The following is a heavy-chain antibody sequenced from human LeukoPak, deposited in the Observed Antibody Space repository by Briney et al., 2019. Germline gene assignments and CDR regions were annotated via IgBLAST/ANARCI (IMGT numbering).Heavy chain of an antibody. Sequence: GGSLRLSCAASGFTFNNYVMHWVRQAPGKGLEWVSSITWNSGNIGYAGSVKGRFTISRDNAKNSLYLQMNSLRAEDTALYYCAKGLAVAQYYFDYWGQGNLVTVSS. CDR1: GFTFNNYV. V-gene: IGHV3-9*01. CDR2: ITWNSGNI. D-gene: IGHD6-19*01. CDR3: AKGLAVAQYYFDY. J-gene: IGHJ4*02.